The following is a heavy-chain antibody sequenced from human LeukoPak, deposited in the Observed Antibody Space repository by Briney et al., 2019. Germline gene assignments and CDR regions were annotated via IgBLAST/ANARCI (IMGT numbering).Heavy chain of an antibody. CDR2: IYYSGST. Sequence: SETLSLTCTVSGGSISSSSYYWGWIRQPPGKGLEWIGSIYYSGSTYYNPSLKSRVTISVDTSKNQSSLKLSSVTAADTAVYYCARVPTLIAVAGSFDHWGQGTLVTVSS. CDR3: ARVPTLIAVAGSFDH. V-gene: IGHV4-39*07. CDR1: GGSISSSSYY. J-gene: IGHJ4*02. D-gene: IGHD6-19*01.